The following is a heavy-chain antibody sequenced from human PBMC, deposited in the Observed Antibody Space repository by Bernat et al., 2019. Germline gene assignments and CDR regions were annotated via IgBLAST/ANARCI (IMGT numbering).Heavy chain of an antibody. Sequence: QVQLVQSGAEVKKPGASVKVSCKASGYTFTSYYMNWVRQAPGQGLEWMGIINPSGGSTSYAQKFQGTVTMTSDTSTSTVYMELSSLRSEDTAVYYCAGGGYYYDSSGYYYYFDYWGQGTLVTVSS. CDR3: AGGGYYYDSSGYYYYFDY. J-gene: IGHJ4*02. CDR1: GYTFTSYY. D-gene: IGHD3-22*01. CDR2: INPSGGST. V-gene: IGHV1-46*01.